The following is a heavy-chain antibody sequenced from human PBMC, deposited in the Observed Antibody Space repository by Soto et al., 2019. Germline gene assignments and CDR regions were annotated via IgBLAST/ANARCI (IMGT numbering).Heavy chain of an antibody. CDR1: GFTFSSYA. D-gene: IGHD5-18*01. J-gene: IGHJ6*02. Sequence: LSCAASGFTFSSYAMSWVRQAPGKGLEWVSAISGSGGSTYYADSVKGRFTISRDNSKNTLYLQMNSLRAEDTAVYYCAKEGGYSYGSDYYYYYGMDVWGQGTTVTVSS. CDR2: ISGSGGST. V-gene: IGHV3-23*01. CDR3: AKEGGYSYGSDYYYYYGMDV.